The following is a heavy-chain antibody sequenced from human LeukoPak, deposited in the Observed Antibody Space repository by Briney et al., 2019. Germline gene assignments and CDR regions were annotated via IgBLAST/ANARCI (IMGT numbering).Heavy chain of an antibody. V-gene: IGHV3-23*01. J-gene: IGHJ4*02. CDR2: ISGSGGST. CDR3: AKWYDFWSGYYGY. Sequence: GGSLRLSCAASGFTFSSYAMSWVRQAPGKGLEWVSAISGSGGSTYYADSVKGRFTISRDNSKNTLYLQMNSLRAENTAVYYCAKWYDFWSGYYGYWGQGTLVTVSS. CDR1: GFTFSSYA. D-gene: IGHD3-3*01.